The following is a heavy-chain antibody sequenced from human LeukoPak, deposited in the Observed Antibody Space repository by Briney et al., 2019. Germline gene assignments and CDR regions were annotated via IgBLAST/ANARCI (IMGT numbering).Heavy chain of an antibody. D-gene: IGHD5-12*01. CDR1: GFTFDDYA. J-gene: IGHJ4*02. V-gene: IGHV3-9*01. CDR2: ISWNSGSI. Sequence: GRSLRLSCAASGFTFDDYAMHWVRQAPGKGLEWVSGISWNSGSIRYADSVKGRFTISRDNAQNSLYLQMNSLRAEDTALYYCAKDMGSRVATMDYWGQGTLVTVSS. CDR3: AKDMGSRVATMDY.